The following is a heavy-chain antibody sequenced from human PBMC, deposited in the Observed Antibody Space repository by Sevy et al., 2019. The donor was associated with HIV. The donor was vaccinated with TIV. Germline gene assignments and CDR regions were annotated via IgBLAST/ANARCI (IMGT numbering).Heavy chain of an antibody. CDR2: ISYDGSIR. CDR3: ARSGSYCGGGSCYSADYFQH. J-gene: IGHJ1*01. V-gene: IGHV3-30-3*01. Sequence: GGSLRLSCAASDFAFSDYAMHWVRQAPGKGLEWVALISYDGSIRKYADSVKGRFTIARDNPTNTLYLQMNSLGTEDTAFYYCARSGSYCGGGSCYSADYFQHWGQGTLVTVSS. CDR1: DFAFSDYA. D-gene: IGHD2-15*01.